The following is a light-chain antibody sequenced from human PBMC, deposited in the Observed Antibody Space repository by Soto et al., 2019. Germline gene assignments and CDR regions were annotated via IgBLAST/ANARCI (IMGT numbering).Light chain of an antibody. J-gene: IGLJ1*01. CDR1: SSDICSYNH. CDR3: ISYTDRQSYL. V-gene: IGLV2-14*03. CDR2: AVT. Sequence: QSVLTQPASVSGSPGQSITTSCSGTSSDICSYNHVAWYQQFPGKSPKLKIYAVTDRPSGVSDRFSGSKSGITASLTISGLQTEDEADYYCISYTDRQSYLFGTGTKVTVL.